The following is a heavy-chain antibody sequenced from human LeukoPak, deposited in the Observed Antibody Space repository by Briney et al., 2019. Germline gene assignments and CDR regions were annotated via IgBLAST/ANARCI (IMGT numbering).Heavy chain of an antibody. J-gene: IGHJ6*03. V-gene: IGHV4-59*01. Sequence: TSETLSLTCTVSGGSISSYYWSWIRQPPGKGLEWIGYIYYSGSTNYNPSLKSRVTISVDTPKNQFSLKLSSVTAADTAVYYCARDVVGAAGTYYYYYYYMDVWGKGTTLTISS. D-gene: IGHD6-13*01. CDR1: GGSISSYY. CDR2: IYYSGST. CDR3: ARDVVGAAGTYYYYYYYMDV.